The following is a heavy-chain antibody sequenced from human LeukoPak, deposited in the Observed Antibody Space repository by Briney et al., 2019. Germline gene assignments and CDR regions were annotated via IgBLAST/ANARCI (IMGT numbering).Heavy chain of an antibody. CDR1: GGSISSYY. Sequence: SETLSLTCTVSGGSISSYYWSWIRQPPGKGLEWIGYIYYSGSTNYNPSLKSRVTISVDTSKNQFSLKLISVTAADTAVYFCARHQGHDFYDSSGYYSFDYWGQGTLVTVSS. V-gene: IGHV4-59*08. J-gene: IGHJ4*02. CDR3: ARHQGHDFYDSSGYYSFDY. D-gene: IGHD3-22*01. CDR2: IYYSGST.